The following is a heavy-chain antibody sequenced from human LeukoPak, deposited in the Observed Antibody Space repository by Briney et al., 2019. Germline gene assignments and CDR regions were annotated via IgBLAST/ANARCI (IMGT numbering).Heavy chain of an antibody. CDR1: GGSFSGYY. V-gene: IGHV4-34*01. D-gene: IGHD2-2*01. CDR3: AGGVVVPAAIIGRNYFDY. Sequence: PSETLSLTCAVYGGSFSGYYWSWIRQPPGKGLEWIGEINHSGGTNYNPSLKSRVTISVDTSKNQFSLKLSSVTAADTAVYYCAGGVVVPAAIIGRNYFDYWGQGTLVAVSS. J-gene: IGHJ4*02. CDR2: INHSGGT.